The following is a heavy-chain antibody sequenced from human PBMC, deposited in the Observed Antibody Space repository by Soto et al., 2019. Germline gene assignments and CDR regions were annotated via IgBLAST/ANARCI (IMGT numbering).Heavy chain of an antibody. CDR1: GFTFDDYA. J-gene: IGHJ2*01. CDR3: AKAYGSGSYGWYFDL. Sequence: VQLVESGGGLVQPGRSLRLSCAASGFTFDDYAMHWVRQAPGKGLEWVSGISWNSGSIGYADSVKGRFTISRDNAKNSLYLQMNSLRAEDTALYYCAKAYGSGSYGWYFDLWGRGTLVTVSS. D-gene: IGHD3-10*01. V-gene: IGHV3-9*01. CDR2: ISWNSGSI.